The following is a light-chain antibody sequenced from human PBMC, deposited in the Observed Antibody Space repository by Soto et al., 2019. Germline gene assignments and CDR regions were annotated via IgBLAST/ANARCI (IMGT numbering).Light chain of an antibody. J-gene: IGLJ2*01. V-gene: IGLV2-14*01. CDR3: GSYTSSSTVI. CDR2: EVN. CDR1: SSGLGGFNY. Sequence: QSALTQPASVSGSPGQSVTISCTGTSSGLGGFNYVSWYQQHPGKAPKLKVSEVNNQPSGVSNQFPGSKSGNTASLTISGLHAEDESDYYCGSYTSSSTVIFGGGTKLTVL.